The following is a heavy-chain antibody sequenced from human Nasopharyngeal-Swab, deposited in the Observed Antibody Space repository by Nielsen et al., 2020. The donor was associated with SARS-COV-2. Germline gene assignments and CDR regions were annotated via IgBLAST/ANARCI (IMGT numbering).Heavy chain of an antibody. Sequence: GESLKISCAASGFTFSSFGMHWVRQAPGKGPEWVALIAHDASNEYYGDSVKGRFSISRDSSKNTLYLQMDSLRGEDTAVYYCARDAPAHYGAFYWGRGTLVTVSS. CDR2: IAHDASNE. J-gene: IGHJ4*02. D-gene: IGHD4-17*01. V-gene: IGHV3-30*03. CDR3: ARDAPAHYGAFY. CDR1: GFTFSSFG.